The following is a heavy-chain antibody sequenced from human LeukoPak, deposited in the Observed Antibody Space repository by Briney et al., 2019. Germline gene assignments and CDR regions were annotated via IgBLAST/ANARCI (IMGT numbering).Heavy chain of an antibody. V-gene: IGHV4-59*01. J-gene: IGHJ4*02. CDR2: ISDSGSA. Sequence: SVTLSLTCTVSGASISSYYWSWIRQPPGKGLQWIGYISDSGSATYNPSLRSRVTISPDTSKNQFSLKLSSVTAADTAVYYCAGSGLGAATGVNWGQGTLVGVSS. CDR1: GASISSYY. CDR3: AGSGLGAATGVN. D-gene: IGHD6-13*01.